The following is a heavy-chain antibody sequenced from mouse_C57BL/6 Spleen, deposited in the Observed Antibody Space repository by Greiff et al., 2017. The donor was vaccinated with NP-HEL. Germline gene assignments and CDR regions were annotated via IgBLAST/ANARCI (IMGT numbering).Heavy chain of an antibody. CDR3: ARGDDYSDY. CDR2: ISDGGSYT. V-gene: IGHV5-4*01. J-gene: IGHJ2*01. CDR1: GFTFSSYA. Sequence: EVQRVESGGGLVKPGGSLKLSCAASGFTFSSYAMSWVRQTPEKRLEWVATISDGGSYTYYPDNVKGRFTISRDNAKNNLDLQMSHLKSEDTAMYYCARGDDYSDYGGQGTTLTVSS. D-gene: IGHD2-4*01.